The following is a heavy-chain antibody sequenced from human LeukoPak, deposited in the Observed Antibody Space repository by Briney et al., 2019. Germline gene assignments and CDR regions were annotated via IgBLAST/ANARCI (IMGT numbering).Heavy chain of an antibody. CDR1: GFTFSDYA. J-gene: IGHJ4*02. D-gene: IGHD6-13*01. Sequence: GGSLRLSCAASGFTFSDYAMSWVRQAPGKGLEWVSTISASGISTYYADSVKGRFTISRDNSKNTLYLQINRLRAEDTAIYYCARDSYSSSWYYFDYWGQGTLVTVSS. CDR3: ARDSYSSSWYYFDY. V-gene: IGHV3-23*01. CDR2: ISASGIST.